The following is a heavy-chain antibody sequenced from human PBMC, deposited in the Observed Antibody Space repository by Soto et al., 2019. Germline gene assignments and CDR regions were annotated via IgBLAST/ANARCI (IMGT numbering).Heavy chain of an antibody. V-gene: IGHV4-39*01. CDR3: ARPPPLGYCSGGSCYGAGLGPFDI. J-gene: IGHJ3*02. CDR2: IYYSGST. D-gene: IGHD2-15*01. Sequence: QLQLQESGPGLVKPSETLSLTYTVSGGSISSSSYYWGWIRQPPGKGLEWIGSIYYSGSTYYNPSLKSRVTLSVDTSQNQFSLKLSSVTAAVTAVYYCARPPPLGYCSGGSCYGAGLGPFDIWGLGTMVTVSS. CDR1: GGSISSSSYY.